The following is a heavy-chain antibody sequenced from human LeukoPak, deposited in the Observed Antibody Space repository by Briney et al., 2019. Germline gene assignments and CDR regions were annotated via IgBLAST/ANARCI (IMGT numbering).Heavy chain of an antibody. V-gene: IGHV4-61*01. J-gene: IGHJ3*02. CDR2: IYYSGST. CDR1: GASVSSDSYY. Sequence: RPSETLSLTCTVSGASVSSDSYYWSWIRQPPGKGLEWIGYIYYSGSTNYNPSLKSRVTISVDTPKNQFSLKLRSVTAADTAVYYCARVLGGAFDIWGQGTMVTVSS. CDR3: ARVLGGAFDI.